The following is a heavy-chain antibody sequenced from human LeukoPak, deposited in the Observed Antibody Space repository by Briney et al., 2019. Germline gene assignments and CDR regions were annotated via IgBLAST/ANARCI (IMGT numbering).Heavy chain of an antibody. CDR1: GFTFSSYW. J-gene: IGHJ4*02. V-gene: IGHV3-7*01. CDR2: IKPDGGEK. Sequence: PGGSLRLSCAASGFTFSSYWMSWVHQAPGKGLEWVASIKPDGGEKYYVDSVKGRFTISRDNAKNSLYLQMNSLRAEDTAVYYCARGEVGAYDYWGQGTLVTVSS. D-gene: IGHD1-26*01. CDR3: ARGEVGAYDY.